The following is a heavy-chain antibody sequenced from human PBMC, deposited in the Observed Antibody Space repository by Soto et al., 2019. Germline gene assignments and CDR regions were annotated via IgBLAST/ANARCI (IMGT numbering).Heavy chain of an antibody. Sequence: QVQLQESGPGLVKPSETLSLTCTVSGGSISSYYWSWIRQPPGKGLEWIGYIYYSGSTNYNPSLKSRVTISVDTSKNQFSLKLSSVPAADTAVYYCARRRYCSSTSCYGAYYYYMDVWGKGTTVTVSS. CDR2: IYYSGST. J-gene: IGHJ6*03. V-gene: IGHV4-59*08. CDR1: GGSISSYY. D-gene: IGHD2-2*01. CDR3: ARRRYCSSTSCYGAYYYYMDV.